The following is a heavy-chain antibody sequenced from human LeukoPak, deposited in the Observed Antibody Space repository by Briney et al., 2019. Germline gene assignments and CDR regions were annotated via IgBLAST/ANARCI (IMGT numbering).Heavy chain of an antibody. D-gene: IGHD6-6*01. CDR1: GGSISSSSYY. J-gene: IGHJ6*03. CDR2: IYYSGST. Sequence: SETLSLTCTVSGGSISSSSYYWGWIRQPPGKGLEWIGSIYYSGSTYYNPSLKSRVTISVGTSKNQFSLKLSSVTAADTAVYYCARVCSSSGGYYYYMDVWGKGTTVTVSS. V-gene: IGHV4-39*07. CDR3: ARVCSSSGGYYYYMDV.